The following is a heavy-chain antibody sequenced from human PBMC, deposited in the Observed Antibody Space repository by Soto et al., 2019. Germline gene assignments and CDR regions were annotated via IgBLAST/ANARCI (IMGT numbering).Heavy chain of an antibody. V-gene: IGHV3-30-3*01. D-gene: IGHD2-15*01. CDR3: ARVTGSLRTGAFDI. J-gene: IGHJ3*02. CDR1: GFTFSSYA. CDR2: ISYDGSNK. Sequence: QVQLVESGGGVVQPGRSLRLSCAASGFTFSSYAMHWVRQAPGKGLEWVAVISYDGSNKYYADSVKGRFTISRDNSKNTRYLKMNSLRAEDTAVYYCARVTGSLRTGAFDIWGQGTMVTVSS.